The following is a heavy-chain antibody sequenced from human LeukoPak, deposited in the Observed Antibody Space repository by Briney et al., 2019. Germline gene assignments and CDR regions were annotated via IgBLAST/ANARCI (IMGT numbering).Heavy chain of an antibody. CDR2: ISGSGRST. CDR3: AKAPTTVTPFDY. J-gene: IGHJ4*02. D-gene: IGHD4-17*01. Sequence: GGSLRLSCAASGFTFSSYTMSWVRQAPGKGLDWVSAISGSGRSTYYADSVKGRFTISRDNSKNTLYLQMNSLRAEDTAVYYCAKAPTTVTPFDYWGQGSLVTVSS. V-gene: IGHV3-23*01. CDR1: GFTFSSYT.